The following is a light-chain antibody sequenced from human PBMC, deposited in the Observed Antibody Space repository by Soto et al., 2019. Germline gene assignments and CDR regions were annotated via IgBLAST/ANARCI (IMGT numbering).Light chain of an antibody. Sequence: QSVLTQPASVSGSPGQSITISCTGTSSDVGGYNFVSWYQQHPGKAPKLMIYDVTTRPSGVSNRFSGSKSGTTASLTISGLQADDEADYYCCSYTSSTSYVFGTGTKLTVL. CDR1: SSDVGGYNF. J-gene: IGLJ1*01. V-gene: IGLV2-14*01. CDR2: DVT. CDR3: CSYTSSTSYV.